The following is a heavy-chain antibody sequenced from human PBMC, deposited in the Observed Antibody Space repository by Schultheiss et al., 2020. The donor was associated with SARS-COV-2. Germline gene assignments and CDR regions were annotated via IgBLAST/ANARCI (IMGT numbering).Heavy chain of an antibody. CDR1: GGSISSGGYY. J-gene: IGHJ4*02. CDR3: ARGLLMYSSGWYGN. Sequence: SETLSLTCTVSGGSISSGGYYWSWIRQHPGKGLEWIGYIYYSGSTYYNPSLKSRVTISVDTSKNQFSLKLSSVTAADTAVYYCARGLLMYSSGWYGNWGQGTLVTVSS. CDR2: IYYSGST. V-gene: IGHV4-31*03. D-gene: IGHD6-19*01.